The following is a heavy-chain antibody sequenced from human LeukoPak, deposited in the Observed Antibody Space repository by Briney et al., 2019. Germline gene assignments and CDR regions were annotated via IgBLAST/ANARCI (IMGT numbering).Heavy chain of an antibody. D-gene: IGHD4-11*01. CDR3: ARDAQRAFDYSNSLQF. V-gene: IGHV3-33*01. CDR2: IWSDGTNQ. Sequence: GGSLRLSCAAAGFIFNHFGMHWVRQAPGKGLEWVAVIWSDGTNQFYADSVKGRFTISRDDSGNTVYLQMNSLRPEDTGVYYCARDAQRAFDYSNSLQFWGQGTPVIVST. J-gene: IGHJ4*02. CDR1: GFIFNHFG.